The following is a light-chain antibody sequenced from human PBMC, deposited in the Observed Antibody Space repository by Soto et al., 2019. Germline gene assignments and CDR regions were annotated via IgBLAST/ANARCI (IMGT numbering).Light chain of an antibody. CDR3: QQYGSSGT. V-gene: IGKV3-15*01. Sequence: EILMTQSAATLSVSPGERSTLSCRASQSVSSNLAWYQQKPGQAPRLLIYGASTRATGIPARFSGSGSGTEFTLTISSLQSEDFAVYYCQQYGSSGTFGQ. CDR1: QSVSSN. CDR2: GAS. J-gene: IGKJ1*01.